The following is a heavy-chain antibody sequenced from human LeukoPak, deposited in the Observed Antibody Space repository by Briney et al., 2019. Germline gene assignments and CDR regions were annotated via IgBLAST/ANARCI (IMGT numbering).Heavy chain of an antibody. J-gene: IGHJ4*02. V-gene: IGHV4-61*02. CDR1: GGSISSGSYY. CDR3: ARGGWNKFDY. CDR2: IYTSGST. Sequence: SETLSLTCTVSGGSISSGSYYWSWVRQPAGKGLEWIGRIYTSGSTNHNPSLKSRVTMSVDKSKNQLSLKLSSVTAADTAVYYCARGGWNKFDYWGQGTLVTVSS. D-gene: IGHD3-22*01.